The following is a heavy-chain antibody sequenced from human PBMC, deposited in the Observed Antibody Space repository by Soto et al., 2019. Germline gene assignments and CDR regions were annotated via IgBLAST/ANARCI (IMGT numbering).Heavy chain of an antibody. J-gene: IGHJ4*02. Sequence: QVQLQESGPGLVKPSETLSLTCSVSDDSLSSPIYYWSWIRQSPGQGLEWIGYVHFSGSITYNPSLKRRVNISVDTAKNQRSLKLSSVTAADTAVYYCGRGGDAYKMGRHWGQGALVTVSS. CDR3: GRGGDAYKMGRH. CDR2: VHFSGSI. CDR1: DDSLSSPIYY. V-gene: IGHV4-61*01. D-gene: IGHD3-10*01.